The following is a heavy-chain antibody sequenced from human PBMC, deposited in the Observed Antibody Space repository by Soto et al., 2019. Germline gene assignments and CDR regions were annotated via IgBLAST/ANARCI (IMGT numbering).Heavy chain of an antibody. CDR3: AKGHLGTPVDY. J-gene: IGHJ4*02. CDR2: INRSGNT. D-gene: IGHD7-27*01. Sequence: PGGSLRLSCAASGFTFSSYAMTWVRQAPGKGLEWVSGINRSGNTYYADSVKGRFTVSRDNSKNMVYLQMSSLRDDDTAVYYCAKGHLGTPVDYWGQGTLVTVSS. CDR1: GFTFSSYA. V-gene: IGHV3-23*01.